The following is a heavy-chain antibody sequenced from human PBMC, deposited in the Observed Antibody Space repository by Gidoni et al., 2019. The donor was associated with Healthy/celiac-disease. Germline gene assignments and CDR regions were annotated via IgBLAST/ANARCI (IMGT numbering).Heavy chain of an antibody. CDR3: ARDSVTGAFDY. J-gene: IGHJ4*02. V-gene: IGHV3-30-3*01. Sequence: QVQLVESGGGVVQPGRSLRLSCAASGFTFSSYAMHWVRQAPGKGLEWVAVISDDGSNKYYADSVKGRFTISRDNSKNTLYLQMNSLRAEDTAVYYCARDSVTGAFDYWGQGTLVTVSS. CDR2: ISDDGSNK. CDR1: GFTFSSYA. D-gene: IGHD7-27*01.